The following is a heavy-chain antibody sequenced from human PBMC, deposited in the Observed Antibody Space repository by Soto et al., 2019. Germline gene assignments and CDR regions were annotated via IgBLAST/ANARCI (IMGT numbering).Heavy chain of an antibody. J-gene: IGHJ5*02. Sequence: KTGGSPRLSCAASGFTFSSYSMNWVRQAPGKGLEWVSSISSSSSYIYYADSVKGRFTISRDNAKNSLYLQMNSLRAEDTAVYYCARSPYAGDIVVVVAATSWFDPWGQGTLVTVSS. V-gene: IGHV3-21*01. CDR2: ISSSSSYI. CDR1: GFTFSSYS. CDR3: ARSPYAGDIVVVVAATSWFDP. D-gene: IGHD2-15*01.